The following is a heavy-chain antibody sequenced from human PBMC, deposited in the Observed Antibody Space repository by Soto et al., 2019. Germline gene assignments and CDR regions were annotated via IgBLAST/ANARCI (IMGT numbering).Heavy chain of an antibody. V-gene: IGHV4-59*01. Sequence: PSETQSLTCPVSGGYISSYYWSWIRQHPGKGLEWIGYIYYSGSTNYNPSLKSRVTISVDTSKNQFSLKLSSVTAADTAVYYCARQQWLVLNAFDIWGQGTMVTVSS. CDR1: GGYISSYY. J-gene: IGHJ3*02. D-gene: IGHD6-19*01. CDR3: ARQQWLVLNAFDI. CDR2: IYYSGST.